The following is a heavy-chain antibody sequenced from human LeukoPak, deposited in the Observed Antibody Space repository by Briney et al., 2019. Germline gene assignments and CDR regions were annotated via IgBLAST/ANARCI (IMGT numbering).Heavy chain of an antibody. V-gene: IGHV1-18*01. CDR3: ARDFKLVDIVVVPAAMEAFDI. CDR1: GYTFTSYG. D-gene: IGHD2-2*03. J-gene: IGHJ3*02. CDR2: ISAYNGNT. Sequence: ASVKVSCKASGYTFTSYGISWVRQAPGQGLEWMGWISAYNGNTSYAQKLQGRVTMTTDTSTSTAYMELRSLRSDDTAVYYCARDFKLVDIVVVPAAMEAFDIWGQGTMVTVSS.